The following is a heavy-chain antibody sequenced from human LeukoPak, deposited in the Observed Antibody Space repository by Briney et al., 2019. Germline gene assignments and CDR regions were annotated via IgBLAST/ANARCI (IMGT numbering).Heavy chain of an antibody. D-gene: IGHD6-19*01. CDR2: ISFSHHT. CDR1: GFTFSDHY. V-gene: IGHV3-11*06. CDR3: AREHSSVSSESKGYDH. Sequence: GGSLRLSCGASGFTFSDHYMSWIRQAPGKGLEWISYISFSHHTNYADSVKGRFTISRDDARNSLFLQMNSLRAEDTAVYYCAREHSSVSSESKGYDHWGQGTLVTVSS. J-gene: IGHJ4*02.